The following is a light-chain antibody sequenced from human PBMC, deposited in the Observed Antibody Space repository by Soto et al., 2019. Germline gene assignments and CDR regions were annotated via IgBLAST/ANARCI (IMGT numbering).Light chain of an antibody. J-gene: IGKJ4*01. CDR3: QQYNSYRLT. Sequence: DIQMTQSPSTLSASVGDRVTITYRASQSISSWLAWYQQKPGKAPKLLIYDASSLESGVPSRFSGSGSGTEFTLTISSLQPDDFATYYCQQYNSYRLTFGGGTKVDIK. CDR2: DAS. V-gene: IGKV1-5*01. CDR1: QSISSW.